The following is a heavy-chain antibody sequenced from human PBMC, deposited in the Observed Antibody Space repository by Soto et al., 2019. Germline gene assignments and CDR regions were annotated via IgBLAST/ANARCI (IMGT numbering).Heavy chain of an antibody. CDR1: GYSFTSYW. Sequence: GESLKISCKGSGYSFTSYWIGWVRQMPGKGLEWMGIIYPGDSDTRYSPSFQGQVAFSADKSISTAYLQWSGLKASDTAIYYCARRLSTGWFFDYWGQGALVTVSS. CDR3: ARRLSTGWFFDY. J-gene: IGHJ4*02. V-gene: IGHV5-51*01. CDR2: IYPGDSDT. D-gene: IGHD6-19*01.